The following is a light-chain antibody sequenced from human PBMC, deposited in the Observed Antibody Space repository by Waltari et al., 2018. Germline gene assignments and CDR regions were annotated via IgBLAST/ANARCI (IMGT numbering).Light chain of an antibody. CDR1: QSVGRS. J-gene: IGKJ1*01. V-gene: IGKV3-20*01. Sequence: IVLTQSPGTLSLSPGERATLSCRARQSVGRSLAWYQQRPGRAPRLLIYDASNRATGIPDRFSGSGFGTDFSLTISRLEPEDFAVYYCQKYERLPATFGQGTKVEIK. CDR3: QKYERLPAT. CDR2: DAS.